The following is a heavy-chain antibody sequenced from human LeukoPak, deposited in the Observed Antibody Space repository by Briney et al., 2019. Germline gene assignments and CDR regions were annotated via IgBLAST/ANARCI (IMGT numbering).Heavy chain of an antibody. J-gene: IGHJ4*02. V-gene: IGHV4-30-4*01. CDR2: IYYSGST. CDR3: ARELSGYGKGEFDY. D-gene: IGHD5-12*01. Sequence: SETLSLTCTVSGGSISSGDYYWSWIRQPPGKGLEWIGYIYYSGSTYYNPSLKSRVTISVDTSKNQFSLKLSSVTAADTAVYYCARELSGYGKGEFDYWGQGTLVTVSS. CDR1: GGSISSGDYY.